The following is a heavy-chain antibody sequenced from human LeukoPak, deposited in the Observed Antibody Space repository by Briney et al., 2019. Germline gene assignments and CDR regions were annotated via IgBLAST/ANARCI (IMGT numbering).Heavy chain of an antibody. V-gene: IGHV1-24*01. Sequence: ASVKVSCKASGYTVASYDISWVRQAPGQGLDPGKGLESMGGFDPEDGETIYAQKFQGRVAMTEDTSTDTAYMELSSLRSEDTAVYYCATEGGSGIAAGGYWGQGTLVNVSS. CDR2: FDPEDGET. J-gene: IGHJ4*02. CDR3: ATEGGSGIAAGGY. D-gene: IGHD6-13*01. CDR1: GYTVASYD.